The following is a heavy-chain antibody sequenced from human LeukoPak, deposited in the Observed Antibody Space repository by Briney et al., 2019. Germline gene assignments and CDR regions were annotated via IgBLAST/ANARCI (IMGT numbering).Heavy chain of an antibody. D-gene: IGHD3-10*01. CDR3: ARDGWFGELFSFDY. Sequence: SETLSFTCTVSGGSISSYYWSWIRQPAGKGLEWIGRIYTSGSTNYNPSLKSRVTMSVDTSKNQFSLKLSSVTAADTAVYYCARDGWFGELFSFDYWGQGTLVTVSS. CDR2: IYTSGST. V-gene: IGHV4-4*07. CDR1: GGSISSYY. J-gene: IGHJ4*02.